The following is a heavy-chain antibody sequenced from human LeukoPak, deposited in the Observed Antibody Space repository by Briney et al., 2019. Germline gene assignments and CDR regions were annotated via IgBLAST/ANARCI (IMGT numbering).Heavy chain of an antibody. V-gene: IGHV1-46*01. CDR1: GYTFTSYY. Sequence: ASVKVSCKASGYTFTSYYMHWVRQAPGQGLEWMGIINPSGGSTSYAQKFQGRVTITADESTSTAYMELSSLRSEDTAVYYCARERGYSYGFFDYWGQGTLVTVSS. CDR2: INPSGGST. CDR3: ARERGYSYGFFDY. D-gene: IGHD5-18*01. J-gene: IGHJ4*02.